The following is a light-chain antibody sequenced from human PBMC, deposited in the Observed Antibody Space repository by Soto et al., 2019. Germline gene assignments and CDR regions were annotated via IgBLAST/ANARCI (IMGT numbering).Light chain of an antibody. Sequence: EIVMTQSPAALSVSPGERATLSCRASQSVSSNLAWYQQRPGQAPRRLICDASTRATGIPSRFSGSGSGTEFALTISRLEPEDFALYYCQQYDASPLTFGPGTKVDIK. V-gene: IGKV3-15*01. CDR2: DAS. CDR1: QSVSSN. CDR3: QQYDASPLT. J-gene: IGKJ3*01.